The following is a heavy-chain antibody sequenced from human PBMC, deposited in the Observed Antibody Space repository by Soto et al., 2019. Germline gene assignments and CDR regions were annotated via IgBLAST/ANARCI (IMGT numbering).Heavy chain of an antibody. CDR2: INDSGIT. V-gene: IGHV4-34*01. J-gene: IGHJ6*02. Sequence: QVQLQQWGADVLKPSETLSLTCVVNGGSFSGYYWSWIRQSPGKGLEWIGEINDSGITDSNPSLESRVTISVDMSKIQFSLSLNSVTAADSAVYHCARGRSSVPDRRGIGYYGLDVWGQGTTVTVSS. D-gene: IGHD6-6*01. CDR3: ARGRSSVPDRRGIGYYGLDV. CDR1: GGSFSGYY.